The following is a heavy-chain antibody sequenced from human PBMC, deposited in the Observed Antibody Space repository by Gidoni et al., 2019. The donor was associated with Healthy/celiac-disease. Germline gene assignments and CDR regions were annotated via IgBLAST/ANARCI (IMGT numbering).Heavy chain of an antibody. CDR2: IYYSGST. V-gene: IGHV4-31*03. Sequence: QVQLQESGPGLVKPSQTLSLTCPFSGGSIRSGGYYWSWIRQHPGKGVEWIGYIYYSGSTYYNPSLKSRVTIAVDTSKNHFSLKLSSVTAADTAVYYCARAGDSSGYPNPYFDYWGQGTLVTVSS. J-gene: IGHJ4*02. CDR3: ARAGDSSGYPNPYFDY. CDR1: GGSIRSGGYY. D-gene: IGHD3-22*01.